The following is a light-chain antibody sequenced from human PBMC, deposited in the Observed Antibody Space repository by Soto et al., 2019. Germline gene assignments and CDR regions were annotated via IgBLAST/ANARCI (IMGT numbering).Light chain of an antibody. V-gene: IGKV3-15*01. CDR1: QSVSSK. CDR3: QKYNSVPLT. Sequence: IVMTQSPATLSVSPGESATLSCRASQSVSSKLAWYQQKPGQAPRLLIYGASTRATGIPARFSGSGSGTEFTLTISSLQSEDFAVYYCQKYNSVPLTFGGGTKVDIK. J-gene: IGKJ4*01. CDR2: GAS.